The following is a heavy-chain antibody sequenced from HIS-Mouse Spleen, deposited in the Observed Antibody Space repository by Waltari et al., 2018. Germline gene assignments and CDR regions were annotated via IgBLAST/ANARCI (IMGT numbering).Heavy chain of an antibody. V-gene: IGHV3-33*06. J-gene: IGHJ4*02. CDR3: AKGGLMVYAIGDY. CDR2: IWYDGSNK. D-gene: IGHD2-8*01. CDR1: GFTLHIYG. Sequence: QLQLVSSGGGVVPAGRSLCLSCAAAGFTLHIYGLHSGCQAPGKGLEWVAVIWYDGSNKYYADSVKGRFTISRDNSKNTLYLQMNSLRAEDTAVYYCAKGGLMVYAIGDYWGQGTLVTVSS.